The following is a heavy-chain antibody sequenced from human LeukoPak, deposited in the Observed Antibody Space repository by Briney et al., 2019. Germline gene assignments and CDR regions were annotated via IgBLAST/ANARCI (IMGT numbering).Heavy chain of an antibody. J-gene: IGHJ6*03. Sequence: ASVKVSCKASGYTFTSYYMHWVRQAPGQGLEWMGIINPSGGSTSYAQKSQGRVTMTRDMSTSTVYMELSSLRSEDTAVYYCARTRGYYYYMDVWGKGTTVTVSS. CDR2: INPSGGST. D-gene: IGHD3-10*01. CDR1: GYTFTSYY. V-gene: IGHV1-46*01. CDR3: ARTRGYYYYMDV.